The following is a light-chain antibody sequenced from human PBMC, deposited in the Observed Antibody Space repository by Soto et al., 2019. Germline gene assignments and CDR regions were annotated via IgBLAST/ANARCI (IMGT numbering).Light chain of an antibody. CDR3: QQNNKWPPVT. Sequence: EVVMTQSPATVSVSPGEGVTLSCRASQTISNDLAWYQQKPAQAPRLLIYGASTRATGVPARFRRGGSGTEFTLTISSLQSEDFAFYYCQQNNKWPPVTFGGGTKVEIK. V-gene: IGKV3-15*01. CDR2: GAS. CDR1: QTISND. J-gene: IGKJ4*01.